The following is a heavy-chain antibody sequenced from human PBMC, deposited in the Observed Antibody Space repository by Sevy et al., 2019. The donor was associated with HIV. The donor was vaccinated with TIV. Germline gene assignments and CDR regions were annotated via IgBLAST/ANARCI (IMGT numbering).Heavy chain of an antibody. CDR1: GFTFSSYG. Sequence: GGSLRLSCAASGFTFSSYGMHWVRQAPGKGLEWVAVIWYDGSNKYYADSVKGRFTISRDNSKNTLYLQMNSLRAEDTAVYYCARDGSEARALAYYYDSSGYPPYFGSWGQGTLVTVSS. CDR2: IWYDGSNK. CDR3: ARDGSEARALAYYYDSSGYPPYFGS. J-gene: IGHJ4*02. D-gene: IGHD3-22*01. V-gene: IGHV3-33*01.